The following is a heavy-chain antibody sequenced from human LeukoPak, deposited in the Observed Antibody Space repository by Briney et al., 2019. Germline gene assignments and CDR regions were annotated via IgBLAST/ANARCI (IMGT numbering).Heavy chain of an antibody. J-gene: IGHJ4*02. V-gene: IGHV3-23*01. D-gene: IGHD6-19*01. CDR3: AKEGSSGLLGLGD. CDR2: ISGSGNST. CDR1: GFTFSTYA. Sequence: GGSLRLSCAAAGFTFSTYAMTWVRQAPGKGLEWVSSISGSGNSTYYADSVKGRFTIARDNSKNTLSLQMSSLRAEDTAVYYCAKEGSSGLLGLGDWGQGTLVAVSS.